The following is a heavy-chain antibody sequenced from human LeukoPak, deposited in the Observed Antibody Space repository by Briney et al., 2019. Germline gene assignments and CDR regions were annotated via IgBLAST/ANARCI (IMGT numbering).Heavy chain of an antibody. J-gene: IGHJ4*02. Sequence: SQTLSLTCAISGDSVSSNSGVWNWIRQSPSRGLEWLGRTYYRSKWHNEYAVSIKSRMTIKSDTSKNQFSLQLNSMTPEDTAVYYCAGALLGAIHYWGQRTLVTVSS. V-gene: IGHV6-1*01. CDR1: GDSVSSNSGV. CDR2: TYYRSKWHN. D-gene: IGHD1-26*01. CDR3: AGALLGAIHY.